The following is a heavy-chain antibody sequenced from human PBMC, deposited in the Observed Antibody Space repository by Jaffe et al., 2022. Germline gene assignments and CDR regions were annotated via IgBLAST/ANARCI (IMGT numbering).Heavy chain of an antibody. CDR3: AKNGDDYGDYWRPLNGEDYFDY. Sequence: EVQLLESGGGLVQPGGSLRLSCAASGFTFSSYAMSWVRQAPGKGLEWVSAISGSGGSTYYADSVKGRFTISRDNSKNTLYLQMNSLRAEDTAVYYCAKNGDDYGDYWRPLNGEDYFDYWGQGTLVTVSS. J-gene: IGHJ4*02. D-gene: IGHD4-17*01. CDR1: GFTFSSYA. CDR2: ISGSGGST. V-gene: IGHV3-23*01.